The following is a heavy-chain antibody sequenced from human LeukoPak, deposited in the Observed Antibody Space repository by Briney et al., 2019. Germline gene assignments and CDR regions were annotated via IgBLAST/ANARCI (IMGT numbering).Heavy chain of an antibody. V-gene: IGHV4-59*12. Sequence: SETLSLTCTVSGGSISSYYWSWIRQPPGKGLEWIGYIYYSGSTNYNPSLKSRVTISVDTSKNQFSLKLSSVTAADTAMYYCARNKRGWLPFDYWGQGTLVTVS. CDR3: ARNKRGWLPFDY. CDR1: GGSISSYY. J-gene: IGHJ4*02. CDR2: IYYSGST. D-gene: IGHD6-19*01.